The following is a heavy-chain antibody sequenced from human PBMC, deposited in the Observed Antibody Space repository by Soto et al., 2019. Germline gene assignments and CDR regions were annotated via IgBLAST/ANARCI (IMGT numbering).Heavy chain of an antibody. D-gene: IGHD3-22*01. CDR3: ARVGPWVPYYYDSSPYTFENWFDP. CDR1: GYSISSGYY. V-gene: IGHV4-38-2*01. Sequence: PSETLSLTCALSGYSISSGYYWGWLRQPPGKGLEWIGRIYHGGSTYYNPSLNSRVTLSIDMTNNHVSLILNSVTAADTAVYYCARVGPWVPYYYDSSPYTFENWFDPWGQGTLVTVSS. J-gene: IGHJ5*02. CDR2: IYHGGST.